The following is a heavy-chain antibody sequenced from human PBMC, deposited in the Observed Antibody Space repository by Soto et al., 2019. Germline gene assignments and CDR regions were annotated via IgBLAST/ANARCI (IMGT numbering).Heavy chain of an antibody. V-gene: IGHV1-69*05. Sequence: QVQLVQSGAEVKKPGSSVKVSCKASGGTFSSYAISWVRQAPGQGLEWMGGIIPIFGTANYAQKFQGRVTXTXDXXTGTAYMELSSLRSEDTAVYYCAGDGPVAGTWFDPWGQGTLVTVSS. CDR1: GGTFSSYA. CDR3: AGDGPVAGTWFDP. J-gene: IGHJ5*02. CDR2: IIPIFGTA. D-gene: IGHD6-19*01.